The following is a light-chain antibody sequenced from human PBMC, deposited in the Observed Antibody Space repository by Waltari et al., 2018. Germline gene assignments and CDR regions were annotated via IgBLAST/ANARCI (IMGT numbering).Light chain of an antibody. J-gene: IGKJ3*01. CDR1: QDISNY. Sequence: DIQMTQSPSSLSASVGDRVTITCQASQDISNYLNWYQQKPGKAPKLLVHDATKLETGVPSRFSRSQSGTHFPLTINSLQPEDIATYYCQRYDNLPVFAFGPGTKVHIK. CDR2: DAT. V-gene: IGKV1-33*01. CDR3: QRYDNLPVFA.